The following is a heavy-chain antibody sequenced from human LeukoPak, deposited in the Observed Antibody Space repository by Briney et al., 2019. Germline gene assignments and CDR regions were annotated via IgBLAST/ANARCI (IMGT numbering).Heavy chain of an antibody. J-gene: IGHJ4*02. CDR2: ISSSGGST. CDR3: AKDVGGYGPFDY. V-gene: IGHV3-23*01. CDR1: GFTFSSYA. Sequence: GGSLRRSCAASGFTFSSYAMNWVRQAPGKGLEWVSAISSSGGSTYYADSVKGRFTISRANSKNTLYLQMNSLTAEDTAVYYCAKDVGGYGPFDYWGQGTLVTVSS. D-gene: IGHD5-12*01.